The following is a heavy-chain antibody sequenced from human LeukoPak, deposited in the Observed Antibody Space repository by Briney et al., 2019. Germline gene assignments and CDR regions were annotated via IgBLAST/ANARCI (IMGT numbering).Heavy chain of an antibody. J-gene: IGHJ4*02. CDR3: AKVPGAAARPNYFDY. V-gene: IGHV3-30*18. Sequence: GGSLRLSCAASGFTFSSYGMHWVRQAPGKGLEWVAVISYDGSNKYYADSVKGRFTISRDNSKNTLYLQMNSLRAEDTAVYYCAKVPGAAARPNYFDYWGQGTLVTVSS. CDR1: GFTFSSYG. D-gene: IGHD6-25*01. CDR2: ISYDGSNK.